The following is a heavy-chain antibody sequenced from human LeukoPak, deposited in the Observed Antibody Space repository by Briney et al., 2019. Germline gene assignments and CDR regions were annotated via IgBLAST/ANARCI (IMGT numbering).Heavy chain of an antibody. Sequence: GGSLRLSCAASGFTFDDYAMHWVRQAPGKGLEWVSGISWNSGSIGYADSVKGRFTISRDNAKNSLYLQMNSLRAEDTALYYCAKERYNWNQFSWGQGTLVTVSS. J-gene: IGHJ5*02. CDR1: GFTFDDYA. D-gene: IGHD1-20*01. CDR3: AKERYNWNQFS. CDR2: ISWNSGSI. V-gene: IGHV3-9*01.